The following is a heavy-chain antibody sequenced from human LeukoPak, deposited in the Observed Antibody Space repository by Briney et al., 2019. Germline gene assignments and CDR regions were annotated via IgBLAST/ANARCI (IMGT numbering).Heavy chain of an antibody. D-gene: IGHD3-22*01. CDR3: ARDGGVSRYYDSRHPCWY. V-gene: IGHV1-18*01. Sequence: ASVKVSCKASGYXFTSYGISWVRQAPGQGHEWMGWISAYNGNTNYAQKLQGRVSMTTDTSTNTAYMELRSLRSDDTAVYYCARDGGVSRYYDSRHPCWYWGQGTLVTVSS. CDR2: ISAYNGNT. J-gene: IGHJ4*02. CDR1: GYXFTSYG.